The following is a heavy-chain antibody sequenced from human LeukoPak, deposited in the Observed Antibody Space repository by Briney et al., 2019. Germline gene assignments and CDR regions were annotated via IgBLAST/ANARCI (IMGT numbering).Heavy chain of an antibody. CDR1: GFTFSNYG. CDR3: ATSTVTTSYNYYYYYMHV. CDR2: IRYDGSNK. V-gene: IGHV3-30*02. J-gene: IGHJ6*03. D-gene: IGHD4-11*01. Sequence: GGSLRLSCTASGFTFSNYGMHWVRQAPGKGLEWVAFIRYDGSNKYYADSVKGRFTISRDNSKNTLYLQMNSLRPEDTAVYYRATSTVTTSYNYYYYYMHVWGKGTTVTVSS.